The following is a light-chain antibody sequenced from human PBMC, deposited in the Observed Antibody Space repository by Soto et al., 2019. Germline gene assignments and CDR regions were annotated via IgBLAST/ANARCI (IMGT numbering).Light chain of an antibody. CDR1: QGISSF. CDR2: AAS. CDR3: QQLNSYPLT. Sequence: DIQLTQSPPFLSASVGDRVTITCRASQGISSFLAWYQQKPGKAPKLLIYAASTLQSGVPSRFSGSGSGTEFTLTINTLQPEDFATYYCQQLNSYPLTFGQGTKVEIK. J-gene: IGKJ1*01. V-gene: IGKV1-9*01.